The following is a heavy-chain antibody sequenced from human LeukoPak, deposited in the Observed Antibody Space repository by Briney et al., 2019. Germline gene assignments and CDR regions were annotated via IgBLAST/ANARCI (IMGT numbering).Heavy chain of an antibody. CDR2: ISSDSRTI. CDR1: GFTFSYYG. V-gene: IGHV3-48*01. J-gene: IGHJ4*02. CDR3: AREWDS. Sequence: GGSLRLSCAASGFTFSYYGMNWVRQAPGKGLEWVSHISSDSRTIQYADSVRGRFTISRDNAKNILFLQMNSLRAEETAIYYCAREWDSWGQGTLVTVSS.